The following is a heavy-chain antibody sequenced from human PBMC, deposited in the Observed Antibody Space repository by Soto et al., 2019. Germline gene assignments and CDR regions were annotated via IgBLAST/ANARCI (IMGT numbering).Heavy chain of an antibody. V-gene: IGHV1-18*04. Sequence: QVQLVQSGAEVTKPGASVNVSCKASGYTFTTYSVTWMRQAPGQCLEWMGWITAFSGITKYAQNLQDRITMTTDTCSSTAYMELRSLISADTAIYYCAIEKFYGSSGSYVGNWYFDLCGRGNLVTVAS. CDR1: GYTFTTYS. CDR2: ITAFSGIT. CDR3: AIEKFYGSSGSYVGNWYFDL. J-gene: IGHJ2*01. D-gene: IGHD3-22*01.